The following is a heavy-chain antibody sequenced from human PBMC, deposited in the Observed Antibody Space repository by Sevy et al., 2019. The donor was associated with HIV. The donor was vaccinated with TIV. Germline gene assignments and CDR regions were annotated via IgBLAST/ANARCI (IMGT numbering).Heavy chain of an antibody. D-gene: IGHD1-26*01. CDR3: AKGPSGSSVPSLDG. CDR1: GFRFSNYA. V-gene: IGHV3-23*01. CDR2: VTGIGDST. J-gene: IGHJ4*02. Sequence: GGSLRLSCAASGFRFSNYAMSWVRLAPGKGLEWVSAVTGIGDSTYYAHSVKGRFTISRDNSKNTLYVEMNSLRAEDTAVNYGAKGPSGSSVPSLDGWGQGTLVTVSS.